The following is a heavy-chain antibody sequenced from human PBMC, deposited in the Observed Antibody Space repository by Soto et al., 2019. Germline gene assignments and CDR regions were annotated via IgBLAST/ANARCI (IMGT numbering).Heavy chain of an antibody. CDR2: ISGSGGST. J-gene: IGHJ4*02. D-gene: IGHD2-2*02. CDR3: AKAIPFYYFDY. CDR1: GFTFGSFA. Sequence: GGSLRLSCAASGFTFGSFAMAWVRQAPGKGLEWVSGISGSGGSTYHGDSVKGRFTISRDNSKNMLYLQMNSLRVEDTAVYYCAKAIPFYYFDYWGQGTLVTVSS. V-gene: IGHV3-23*01.